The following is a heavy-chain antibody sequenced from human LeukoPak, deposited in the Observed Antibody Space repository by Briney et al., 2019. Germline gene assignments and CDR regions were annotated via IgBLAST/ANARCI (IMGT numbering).Heavy chain of an antibody. D-gene: IGHD3-3*01. Sequence: PSETLSLTCTASGGSISSYHWSWIRQPPGKGLQWIGHIYYTGSTNYNPSLKSRLTISLDTSKNQFSLKLSSVTAADTAVYYCTRSLGVVIHGGMDVWGQGTTVTVS. V-gene: IGHV4-59*01. CDR1: GGSISSYH. CDR3: TRSLGVVIHGGMDV. J-gene: IGHJ6*02. CDR2: IYYTGST.